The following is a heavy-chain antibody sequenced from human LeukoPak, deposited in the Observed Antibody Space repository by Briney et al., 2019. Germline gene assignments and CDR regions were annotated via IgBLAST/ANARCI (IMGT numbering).Heavy chain of an antibody. D-gene: IGHD6-13*01. CDR2: ISSSGSTM. V-gene: IGHV3-48*03. CDR3: GSSSWYALDY. J-gene: IGHJ4*02. Sequence: GGSLRLSCAASGFTFSSYEMNWVRQAPGKGLEWISYISSSGSTMYYADSVKGRFTISRDNAKNSLYLQMNSLRAEDTAIYYCGSSSWYALDYWGQGTLVTVSS. CDR1: GFTFSSYE.